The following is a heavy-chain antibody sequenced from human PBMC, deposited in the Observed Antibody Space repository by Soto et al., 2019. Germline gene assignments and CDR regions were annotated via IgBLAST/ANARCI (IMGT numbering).Heavy chain of an antibody. D-gene: IGHD3-22*01. CDR1: GFSFSSYA. V-gene: IGHV3-23*01. Sequence: EVRLLESGGDLVQPGGSLRLSCAASGFSFSSYAMGWVRQAPGKGLEWVASIDIGGGSTHSADSVTGRFTVSRYNSKNTLYLQMNSLRAEDTATYFCAKLSVSLIEVMNYYFDYWGQGTLVTVS. CDR3: AKLSVSLIEVMNYYFDY. CDR2: IDIGGGST. J-gene: IGHJ4*02.